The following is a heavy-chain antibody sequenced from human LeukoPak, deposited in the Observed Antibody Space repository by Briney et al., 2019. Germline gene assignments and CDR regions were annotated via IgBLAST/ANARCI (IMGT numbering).Heavy chain of an antibody. V-gene: IGHV4-34*01. Sequence: PSETLSPTCAVYGGSFSGYYWSWIRQPPGKGLEWIGEINHSGSTNYNPSLKSRVTISVDTSKNQFSLKLSSVTAADTAVYYCARLGCSSTSCLFDYWGQGTLVTVSS. CDR2: INHSGST. J-gene: IGHJ4*02. CDR3: ARLGCSSTSCLFDY. CDR1: GGSFSGYY. D-gene: IGHD2-2*01.